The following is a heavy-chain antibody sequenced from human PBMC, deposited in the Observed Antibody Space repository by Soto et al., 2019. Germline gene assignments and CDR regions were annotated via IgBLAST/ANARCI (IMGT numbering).Heavy chain of an antibody. V-gene: IGHV4-30-4*01. CDR2: IYYSGST. D-gene: IGHD2-21*02. J-gene: IGHJ4*02. CDR1: GGSISSGDYY. CDR3: ARDSRVTGLTY. Sequence: SETLSLTCTVSGGSISSGDYYWGWVRQPPGKGLEWIGYIYYSGSTYYNPSLKSRVTISVDTSKNQFSLKLSSVTAADTAVYYCARDSRVTGLTYWGQGTLVTVSS.